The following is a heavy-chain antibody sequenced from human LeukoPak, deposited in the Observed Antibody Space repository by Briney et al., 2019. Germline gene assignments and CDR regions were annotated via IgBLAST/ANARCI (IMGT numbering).Heavy chain of an antibody. V-gene: IGHV3-20*04. D-gene: IGHD5-18*01. CDR2: INWNGGST. J-gene: IGHJ4*02. CDR3: ARDHSYGSFDY. Sequence: GGSLRLSCAASGFTFDDHGMTWVRQAPGKGLGWVSGINWNGGSTFYAHSVKGRFTISRDNAKNALYLQVNSLTAEDTALYCCARDHSYGSFDYWGQGTLVTVSS. CDR1: GFTFDDHG.